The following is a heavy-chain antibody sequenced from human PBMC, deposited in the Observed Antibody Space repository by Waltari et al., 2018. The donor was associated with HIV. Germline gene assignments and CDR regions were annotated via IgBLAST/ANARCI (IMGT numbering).Heavy chain of an antibody. V-gene: IGHV3-48*03. CDR2: ISAGGTK. CDR1: GFTFSNYE. J-gene: IGHJ6*02. D-gene: IGHD6-19*01. CDR3: AKAVGDTSGRYWGGDV. Sequence: EVQVVESGGGLVQPGGSLRLSCAGAGFTFSNYEMTWVRQAPGKGLEWISYISAGGTKYYADSVKGRFSISRDNAKNSLYLQMNSLRAEDTAVYYCAKAVGDTSGRYWGGDVWGQGTTVTVSS.